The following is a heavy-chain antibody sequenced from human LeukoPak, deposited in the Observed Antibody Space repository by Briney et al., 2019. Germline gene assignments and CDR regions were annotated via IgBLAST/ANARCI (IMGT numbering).Heavy chain of an antibody. CDR3: AKDRGY. V-gene: IGHV3-23*01. J-gene: IGHJ4*02. Sequence: GGSLRLSCAASGFTFSSYAMHWVRQAPGKGLEWVSAITSAGSTYYAESVKGRFTISRDNSKNTLYLQMNSLRADDTAVYYCAKDRGYWGQGTLVTVSS. CDR2: ITSAGST. CDR1: GFTFSSYA.